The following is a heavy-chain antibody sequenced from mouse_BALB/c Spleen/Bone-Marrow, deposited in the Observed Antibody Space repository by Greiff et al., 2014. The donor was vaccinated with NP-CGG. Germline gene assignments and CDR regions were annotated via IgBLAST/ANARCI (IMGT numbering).Heavy chain of an antibody. CDR1: GFTFSDFY. CDR3: ARSGERYGATDY. Sequence: DVQLVESGGGLVKPGGSLKLSCAASGFTFSDFYMFWFRQTPEKRLEWVVTISNGGTYTYYPDSVKGRFTISRDNAKNNLYLQMSSLKSEDTAMYYCARSGERYGATDYWGQGTSVTVTS. D-gene: IGHD1-1*02. J-gene: IGHJ4*01. V-gene: IGHV5-4*02. CDR2: ISNGGTYT.